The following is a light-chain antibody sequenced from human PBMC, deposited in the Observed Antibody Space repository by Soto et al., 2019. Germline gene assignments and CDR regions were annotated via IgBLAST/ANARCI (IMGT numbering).Light chain of an antibody. CDR1: QNINKN. V-gene: IGKV1-39*01. J-gene: IGKJ2*01. CDR3: QQSFHTPYT. Sequence: DIQMSQSPSSLSASVGDSVTISCRASQNINKNLNWYQQKSWKAHSLLIYEASTFQSGVPSRFSGSGSGTDFTLAISNLQPEDFATYYCQQSFHTPYTFCHGTKLEI. CDR2: EAS.